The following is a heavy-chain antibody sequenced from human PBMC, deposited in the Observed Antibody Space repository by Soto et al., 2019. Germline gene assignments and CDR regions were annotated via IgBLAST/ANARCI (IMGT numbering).Heavy chain of an antibody. V-gene: IGHV1-18*01. J-gene: IGHJ4*02. CDR1: GYGFTTYG. CDR2: ISAHNGNT. Sequence: QVHLVQSGAEVKKPGASVKVSCKGSGYGFTTYGITWVRQAPGQGLEWMAWISAHNGNTNYAQKLQGRVTVTRDTSTSTGYMELRSLRSDDTAVYYCARGRDGDYWGQGALVTVSS. CDR3: ARGRDGDY. D-gene: IGHD6-6*01.